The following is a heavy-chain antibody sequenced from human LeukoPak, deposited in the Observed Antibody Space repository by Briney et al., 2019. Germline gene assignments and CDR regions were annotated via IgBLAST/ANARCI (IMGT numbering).Heavy chain of an antibody. CDR1: GFTFSNYW. D-gene: IGHD2-21*01. CDR2: IKQDGSEK. CDR3: ARDRHIAY. J-gene: IGHJ4*02. Sequence: GGSLRLSCAASGFTFSNYWLTWVRQAPGQGLEWVANIKQDGSEKHYVDSVKGRFTISRDNAKNSLYLQMNSLRAEDTAVYYCARDRHIAYWGQGTLVTVSS. V-gene: IGHV3-7*01.